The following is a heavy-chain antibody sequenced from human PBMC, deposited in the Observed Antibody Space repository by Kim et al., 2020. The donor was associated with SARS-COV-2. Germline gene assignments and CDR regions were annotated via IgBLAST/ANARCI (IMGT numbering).Heavy chain of an antibody. Sequence: GGSLRLSCAASGFVFSNYAVHWVRQAPGKGLEYVSAISSNGQSTYYGNSVKGRFTISRDNSKDTLYLQMGSLGVEDMAVYYCASGGYYYGSCRYYYYFDSWRQRTRLTVPT. CDR2: ISSNGQST. CDR3: ASGGYYYGSCRYYYYFDS. V-gene: IGHV3-64*01. D-gene: IGHD3-10*01. CDR1: GFVFSNYA. J-gene: IGHJ4*02.